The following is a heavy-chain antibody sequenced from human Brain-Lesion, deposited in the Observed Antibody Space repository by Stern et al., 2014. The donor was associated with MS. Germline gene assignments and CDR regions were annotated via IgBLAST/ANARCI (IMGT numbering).Heavy chain of an antibody. V-gene: IGHV3-49*03. CDR3: TRDRLDYGYSYFDY. CDR1: GFSFGDYA. CDR2: IRSKVYGGAA. D-gene: IGHD4-17*01. Sequence: EVQLVESGGGLIEPGRSLRLSCTASGFSFGDYAINWIRQAPGKGLEWVGFIRSKVYGGAAEYAASVKGRFTISRDDSKSIAYLQVNGLKTEDTAVYYCTRDRLDYGYSYFDYCGQGTLVTVSS. J-gene: IGHJ4*02.